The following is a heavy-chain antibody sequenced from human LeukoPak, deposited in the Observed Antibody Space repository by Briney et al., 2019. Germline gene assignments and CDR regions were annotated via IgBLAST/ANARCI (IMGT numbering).Heavy chain of an antibody. V-gene: IGHV1-69*13. J-gene: IGHJ4*02. CDR2: IIPIFGTA. Sequence: GASVKVSCKASGGTFSSYAISWVRQAPGQGLEWMGGIIPIFGTANYAQKFQGRVTITADESTSTAYMELSSLRSEDTATYYCARETSLAGFASGLGFNYWGQGILVTVSS. CDR1: GGTFSSYA. D-gene: IGHD6-19*01. CDR3: ARETSLAGFASGLGFNY.